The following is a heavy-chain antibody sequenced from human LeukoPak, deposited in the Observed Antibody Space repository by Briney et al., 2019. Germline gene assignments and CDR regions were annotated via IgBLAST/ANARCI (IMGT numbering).Heavy chain of an antibody. V-gene: IGHV3-20*04. CDR2: INWSGGST. J-gene: IGHJ4*02. D-gene: IGHD2-15*01. Sequence: GGSLRLSCAASGFTFDAYGMTWVRQAPGEGLEWVSGINWSGGSTGYADSVKGRFTISRDNAKNSLYLQINSLRAEDTALYYCARVYMSRIPFSWGQGTLVTVSS. CDR3: ARVYMSRIPFS. CDR1: GFTFDAYG.